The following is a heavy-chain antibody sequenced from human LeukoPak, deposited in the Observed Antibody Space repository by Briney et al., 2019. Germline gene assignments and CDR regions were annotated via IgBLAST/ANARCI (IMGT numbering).Heavy chain of an antibody. CDR1: GGSFSGYY. J-gene: IGHJ5*02. D-gene: IGHD2-2*02. CDR2: INHSGST. Sequence: SETLSLTCAVYGGSFSGYYWSWIRQPPGKGLEWIGEINHSGSTNYNPSLKSRVTISVDTSKNQFSLKLSSVTAADTAVYYCARLNFKLLYEPWGQGTLVTVSS. CDR3: ARLNFKLLYEP. V-gene: IGHV4-34*01.